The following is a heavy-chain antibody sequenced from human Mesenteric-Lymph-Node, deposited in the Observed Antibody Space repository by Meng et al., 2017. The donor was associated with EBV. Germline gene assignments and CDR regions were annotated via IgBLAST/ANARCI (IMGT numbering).Heavy chain of an antibody. D-gene: IGHD4-17*01. Sequence: QVQLVQSGAEVKKPXXXXKVXXTASGYTFNNFGISWVRQAPGQGLAWMGWISPYNGNTNYAQQFQARVTMTTDTSTSTAYMELRSLRSDDTAVYYCARGRDYGDYVDFDYWGQGTLVTVSS. CDR1: GYTFNNFG. J-gene: IGHJ4*02. V-gene: IGHV1-18*01. CDR2: ISPYNGNT. CDR3: ARGRDYGDYVDFDY.